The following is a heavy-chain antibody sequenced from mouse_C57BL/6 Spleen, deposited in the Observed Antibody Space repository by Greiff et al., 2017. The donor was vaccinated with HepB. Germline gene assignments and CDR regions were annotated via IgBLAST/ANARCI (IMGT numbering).Heavy chain of an antibody. Sequence: VQLQQSGPELVKPGASVKISCKASGYSFTGYYMNWVKQSPEKSLEWIGEINPSTGGTTYNQKFKAKATLTVYKSSSTAYMQLKSLTSEDSAVYYCARGYYYGSSYGDYWGQGTTLTVSS. CDR1: GYSFTGYY. J-gene: IGHJ2*01. CDR3: ARGYYYGSSYGDY. CDR2: INPSTGGT. D-gene: IGHD1-1*01. V-gene: IGHV1-42*01.